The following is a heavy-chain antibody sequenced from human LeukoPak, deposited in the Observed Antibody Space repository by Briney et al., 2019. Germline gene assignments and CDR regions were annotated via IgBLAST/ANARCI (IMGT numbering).Heavy chain of an antibody. CDR1: GYTFTSYY. J-gene: IGHJ4*02. Sequence: ASVKVSCKASGYTFTSYYMHWVRQAPGQGLEWMGIINPSGGSTSCAQKFQGRVTMTRDTSTSTVYMELSSLRSEDTAVYYCARFNYDSSGYYFGYFDYWGQGTLVTVSS. D-gene: IGHD3-22*01. V-gene: IGHV1-46*01. CDR3: ARFNYDSSGYYFGYFDY. CDR2: INPSGGST.